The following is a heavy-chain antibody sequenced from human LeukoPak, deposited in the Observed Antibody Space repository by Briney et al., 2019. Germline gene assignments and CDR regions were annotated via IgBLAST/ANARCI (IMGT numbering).Heavy chain of an antibody. V-gene: IGHV1-69*05. CDR2: IIPIFGTA. Sequence: SVKVSCKASGGTFSSYAISWVRQAPGQGLEWMGGIIPIFGTANYAQKFQGRVTITTDESTSTAYMELSSLRSEDTAVYYCASHSSWYSPFDYWGQGTLVTVSS. D-gene: IGHD6-13*01. J-gene: IGHJ4*02. CDR3: ASHSSWYSPFDY. CDR1: GGTFSSYA.